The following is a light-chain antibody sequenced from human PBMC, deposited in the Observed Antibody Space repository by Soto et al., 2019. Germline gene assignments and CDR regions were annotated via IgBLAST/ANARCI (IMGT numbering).Light chain of an antibody. CDR1: QSIDNR. Sequence: IVMTQSPATLSVSPGERATLSCRAGQSIDNRLAWYQQRPGQAPRLLIYAASTRATGIPARFSGSGSGTEFTLTINGLQSEDFAVYYCQHYTNWPITFGQGTRLEVK. CDR3: QHYTNWPIT. J-gene: IGKJ5*01. CDR2: AAS. V-gene: IGKV3-15*01.